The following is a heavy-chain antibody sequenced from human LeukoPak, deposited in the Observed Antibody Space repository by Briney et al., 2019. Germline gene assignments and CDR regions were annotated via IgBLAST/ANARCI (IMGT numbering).Heavy chain of an antibody. CDR1: GGSVSSNSYY. J-gene: IGHJ4*02. D-gene: IGHD6-19*01. Sequence: SETLSLTCTVSGGSVSSNSYYWSWIRQPPGKGLEWIGYIYYNGRTNYNPSLKSRVTISVDTSKNQFSLKLSSVTAAGTAVYYCAREDNTGWYYFDNWGQGTLVTVSS. V-gene: IGHV4-61*01. CDR3: AREDNTGWYYFDN. CDR2: IYYNGRT.